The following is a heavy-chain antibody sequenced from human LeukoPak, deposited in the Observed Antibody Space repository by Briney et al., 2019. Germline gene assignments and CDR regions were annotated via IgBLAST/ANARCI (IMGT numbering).Heavy chain of an antibody. Sequence: RGESLKISCKGSGYSFASYWIAWVRQMPGKGLEWMGIIYTADSDSTYSPSFQGQVTISADKSISTAYLQWSSLKASDTAICYCATGYAGGDVFDIWGQGTMVTVSS. D-gene: IGHD2-2*03. CDR1: GYSFASYW. J-gene: IGHJ3*02. V-gene: IGHV5-51*01. CDR2: IYTADSDS. CDR3: ATGYAGGDVFDI.